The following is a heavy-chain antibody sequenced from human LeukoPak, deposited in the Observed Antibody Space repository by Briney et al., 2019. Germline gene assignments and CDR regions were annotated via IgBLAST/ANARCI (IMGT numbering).Heavy chain of an antibody. J-gene: IGHJ4*02. D-gene: IGHD3/OR15-3a*01. CDR2: IWLVGGYK. Sequence: PGGSLRLSCAASGFTFSSYGMHWVRQAPGKGLEWVSAIWLVGGYKYYADSVKGRFTISRDNCKDTLYLQMNSMRAQETAVYYCATKGDWNWGQGTLVTVSS. V-gene: IGHV3-33*01. CDR1: GFTFSSYG. CDR3: ATKGDWN.